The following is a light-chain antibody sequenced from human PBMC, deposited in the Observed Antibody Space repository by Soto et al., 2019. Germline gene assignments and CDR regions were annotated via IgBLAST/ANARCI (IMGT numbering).Light chain of an antibody. CDR3: QQTYGAPFT. V-gene: IGKV1-39*01. CDR2: TAY. J-gene: IGKJ3*01. CDR1: QRLFSF. Sequence: DIQMTQSPSSLSASVGDSVTLTCRASQRLFSFLNWYQQAPGRAPKLLISTAYKLQSGVPSRFSGSESGTEFTLTISSRQPEDFAIYFCQQTYGAPFTFGPGTKV.